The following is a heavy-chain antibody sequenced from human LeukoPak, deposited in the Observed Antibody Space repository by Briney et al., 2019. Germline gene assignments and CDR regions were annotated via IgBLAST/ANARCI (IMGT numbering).Heavy chain of an antibody. V-gene: IGHV3-11*05. Sequence: GGSLRLSCGASGFTLSDSYMSWIRQAPGKGLEWVSYIHMSTNYTSYAASVKGRFTISRDNAKNSLYLQMNSLRAEDTALYYCAKEGGTRGTFDVWGQGTMVTVSS. J-gene: IGHJ3*01. CDR1: GFTLSDSY. CDR3: AKEGGTRGTFDV. CDR2: IHMSTNYT. D-gene: IGHD3/OR15-3a*01.